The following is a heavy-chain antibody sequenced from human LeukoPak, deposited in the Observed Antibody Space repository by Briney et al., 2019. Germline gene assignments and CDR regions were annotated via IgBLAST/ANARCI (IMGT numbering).Heavy chain of an antibody. Sequence: PSETLSLTCTVSGGSISSYYWSWIRQPPGKGLEWIGHIYYSGSTNYNPSLKSRVTISVDTSKNQFSLKLSSVTAADTAVYYCARRVSVAGLVYFDYWGQGTLVTVSS. D-gene: IGHD6-19*01. CDR1: GGSISSYY. CDR2: IYYSGST. V-gene: IGHV4-59*08. J-gene: IGHJ4*02. CDR3: ARRVSVAGLVYFDY.